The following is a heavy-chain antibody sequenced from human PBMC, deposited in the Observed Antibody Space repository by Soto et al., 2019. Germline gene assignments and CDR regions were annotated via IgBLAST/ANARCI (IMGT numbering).Heavy chain of an antibody. Sequence: QVHLVECGGGVVQPGRSLRLTCAASGFTLSSYAMHWVRQAPGKGLEWVAVISYDGSNKYYADSVKGRFTISRDNSKNTLYLQMNSLRAEDTAVYYCARDPFHYYDSRWGQGTLVTVSS. CDR1: GFTLSSYA. CDR3: ARDPFHYYDSR. CDR2: ISYDGSNK. V-gene: IGHV3-30-3*01. D-gene: IGHD3-22*01. J-gene: IGHJ1*01.